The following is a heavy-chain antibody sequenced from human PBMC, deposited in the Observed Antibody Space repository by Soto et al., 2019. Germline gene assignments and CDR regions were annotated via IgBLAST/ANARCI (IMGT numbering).Heavy chain of an antibody. D-gene: IGHD3-9*01. CDR2: ISAYNGNT. CDR3: ARVPLRYFDWLLPVFDY. CDR1: GYTFTSYG. V-gene: IGHV1-18*01. Sequence: ASVKVSCKASGYTFTSYGISWVRQAPGQGLEWMGWISAYNGNTNYAQKIQGRVTMTTDTSTSTAYMEMRSLRTADTAVYYCARVPLRYFDWLLPVFDYWGQGTLVTVSS. J-gene: IGHJ4*02.